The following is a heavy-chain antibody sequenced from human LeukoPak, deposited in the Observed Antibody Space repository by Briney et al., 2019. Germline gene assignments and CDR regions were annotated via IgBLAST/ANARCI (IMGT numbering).Heavy chain of an antibody. CDR1: GGSFSGYY. CDR2: MNHSGST. V-gene: IGHV4-34*01. D-gene: IGHD1-26*01. Sequence: SETLSLTCAVYGGSFSGYYWSWIRQPPGKGLEWIGEMNHSGSTNYNPSLKSRVTISVDTSKNQFSLKLSSVTAVDTAVYYCARGLYSGSYYPGGAFDIWGQGTMVTVSS. CDR3: ARGLYSGSYYPGGAFDI. J-gene: IGHJ3*02.